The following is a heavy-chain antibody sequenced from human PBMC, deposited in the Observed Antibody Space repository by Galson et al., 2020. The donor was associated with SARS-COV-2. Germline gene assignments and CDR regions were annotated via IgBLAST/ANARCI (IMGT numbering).Heavy chain of an antibody. V-gene: IGHV3-11*01. D-gene: IGHD2-2*01. J-gene: IGHJ6*02. CDR2: ISSSGSTI. Sequence: GGSLRLSCAASGFTFSDYYMSWIRQAPGKGLEWVSYISSSGSTIYYADSVKGRFTISRDNAKNSLYLQMNSLRAEDTAVYYCARGAYCSSTSCYYYGMDVWGQGTTVTVSS. CDR3: ARGAYCSSTSCYYYGMDV. CDR1: GFTFSDYY.